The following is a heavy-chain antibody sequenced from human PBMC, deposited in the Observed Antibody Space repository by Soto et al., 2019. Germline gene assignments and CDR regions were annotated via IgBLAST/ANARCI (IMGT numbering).Heavy chain of an antibody. D-gene: IGHD3-3*01. J-gene: IGHJ6*02. CDR1: GFTFTNSA. CDR3: AAGRLLFWAWFPQTYYATDV. CDR2: IVVGSGNT. V-gene: IGHV1-58*01. Sequence: ASVKVSCKASGFTFTNSAVQWVRQARGQRLEWIGWIVVGSGNTNYAQKFQERVTMTRDMSTSTAYMELSSLRSEDTAVYYCAAGRLLFWAWFPQTYYATDVCGQATT.